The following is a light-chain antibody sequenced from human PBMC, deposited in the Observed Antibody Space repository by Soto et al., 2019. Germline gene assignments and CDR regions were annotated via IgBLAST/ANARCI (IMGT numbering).Light chain of an antibody. CDR2: AAS. CDR3: QQDDRSPYT. CDR1: QSVSSTY. Sequence: EVVLTQSPGTLSLSPGERATLSCRASQSVSSTYFAWYQQKPGQAPRLLIYAASRRETGIPDTFSGSGSGTDFTLTISRLEHEYFAVYYCQQDDRSPYTFGQGTKLEIK. V-gene: IGKV3-20*01. J-gene: IGKJ2*01.